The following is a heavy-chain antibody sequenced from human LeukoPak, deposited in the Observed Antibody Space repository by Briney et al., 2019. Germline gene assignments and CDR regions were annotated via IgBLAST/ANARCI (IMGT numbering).Heavy chain of an antibody. CDR1: GFTFSSYS. CDR2: IKQEGSEK. J-gene: IGHJ6*03. CDR3: ARIGGGSYRRYYYYYMDV. Sequence: PGGSLRLSCAASGFTFSSYSMNWVRQAPGKGLEWVANIKQEGSEKYYVDSVKGRFTISRDNAKNSLYLQMNSLRAEDTAVYYCARIGGGSYRRYYYYYMDVWGKGTTVTVSS. D-gene: IGHD1-26*01. V-gene: IGHV3-7*01.